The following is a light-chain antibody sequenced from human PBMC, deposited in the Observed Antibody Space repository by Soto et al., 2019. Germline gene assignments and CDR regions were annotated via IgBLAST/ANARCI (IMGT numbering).Light chain of an antibody. CDR1: SSDVGAYNY. V-gene: IGLV2-14*01. Sequence: QSVLTQPASVSGSPGQSITISCTGTSSDVGAYNYVSWYQQYPGKAPKVIIFEVRKRPSGVSNRFSGSKSGDTASLTISGLQAEDEADYYCSSYTSSSTYVFGTGTKVTGL. CDR2: EVR. CDR3: SSYTSSSTYV. J-gene: IGLJ1*01.